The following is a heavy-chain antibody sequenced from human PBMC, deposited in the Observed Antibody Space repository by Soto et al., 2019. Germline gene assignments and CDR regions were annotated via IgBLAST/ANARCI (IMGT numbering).Heavy chain of an antibody. V-gene: IGHV1-3*01. J-gene: IGHJ4*02. CDR3: ARGGYGDYVWSPSDY. Sequence: QVQLVQSGAEVKKPGASVKVSCKASGYTFTSYAMHWVRQAPGERLEWMGWINAGNGNTKYSQKFQGSVTTTSDTSASSAYMELCILRSEETAVYYCARGGYGDYVWSPSDYWGQGTLVTVSS. D-gene: IGHD4-17*01. CDR2: INAGNGNT. CDR1: GYTFTSYA.